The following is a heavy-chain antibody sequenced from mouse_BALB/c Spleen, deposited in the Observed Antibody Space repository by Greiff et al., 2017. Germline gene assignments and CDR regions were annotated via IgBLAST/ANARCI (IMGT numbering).Heavy chain of an antibody. CDR2: INPYNDGT. V-gene: IGHV1-14*01. D-gene: IGHD2-4*01. CDR1: GYTFTSFV. CDR3: ARIYYDYDEAWFAY. J-gene: IGHJ3*01. Sequence: VQLQQSGPERVKPGASVKMSCKASGYTFTSFVMHWGKQKPGQGLEWIGYINPYNDGTKYNEKFKGKATLTSDKSSSTAYMELSSLTSEDSAVYYCARIYYDYDEAWFAYWGQGTLVTVSA.